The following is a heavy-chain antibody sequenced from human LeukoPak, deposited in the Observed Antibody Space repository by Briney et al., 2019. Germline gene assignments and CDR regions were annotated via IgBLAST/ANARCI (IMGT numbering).Heavy chain of an antibody. D-gene: IGHD3-10*01. CDR2: IRYDGSNK. V-gene: IGHV3-30*02. J-gene: IGHJ4*02. CDR3: AKDRPLWLGYYFDY. Sequence: GGSLRLSCAASGFTFSSYGMHWVRQAPGKGLEGVAFIRYDGSNKYYADSVKGRFTISRDNSKNTLYLQMNSLRAEDTAVYYCAKDRPLWLGYYFDYWGQGTLVTVSS. CDR1: GFTFSSYG.